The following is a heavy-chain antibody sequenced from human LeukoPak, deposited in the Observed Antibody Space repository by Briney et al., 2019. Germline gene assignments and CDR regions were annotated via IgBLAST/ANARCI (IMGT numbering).Heavy chain of an antibody. CDR3: ARYYYDSSGYYLFDY. CDR2: IIPIFGTA. CDR1: GGTFSSYA. Sequence: ASVKVSCKASGGTFSSYAISWVRQAPGQGLEWMGGIIPIFGTANYAQKFQGRVTITADESTSTAYMELSSLRSGDTAVYYCARYYYDSSGYYLFDYWGQGTLVTVSS. V-gene: IGHV1-69*13. J-gene: IGHJ4*02. D-gene: IGHD3-22*01.